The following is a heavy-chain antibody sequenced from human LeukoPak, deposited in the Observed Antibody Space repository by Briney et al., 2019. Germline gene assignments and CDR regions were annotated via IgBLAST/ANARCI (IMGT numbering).Heavy chain of an antibody. CDR1: GYTFTGYY. V-gene: IGHV1-2*02. J-gene: IGHJ4*02. CDR3: ARGPPGPYSSSHTLQY. D-gene: IGHD6-6*01. CDR2: INPNSGGT. Sequence: ASVKVSCKASGYTFTGYYMHWVRQAPGQGLEWMGWINPNSGGTNYAQKFQGSVTMTRDTSISTAYMELSRLRSDDTAVYYCARGPPGPYSSSHTLQYWGEGSLVTVSS.